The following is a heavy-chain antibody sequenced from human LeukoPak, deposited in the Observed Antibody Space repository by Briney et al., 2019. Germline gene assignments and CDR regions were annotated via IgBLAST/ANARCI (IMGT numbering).Heavy chain of an antibody. D-gene: IGHD2-15*01. CDR1: GGTFSSYA. CDR3: ARDLGKGCSGGSCYAPFDY. J-gene: IGHJ4*02. V-gene: IGHV1-69*04. CDR2: IIPIFGIA. Sequence: RASVKVSCKASGGTFSSYAISWVRQAPGQGLEWMGRIIPIFGIANYAQKFQGRVTITADKSTSTAYMELSSLRSEDTAVYYCARDLGKGCSGGSCYAPFDYWGQGTLVTVSS.